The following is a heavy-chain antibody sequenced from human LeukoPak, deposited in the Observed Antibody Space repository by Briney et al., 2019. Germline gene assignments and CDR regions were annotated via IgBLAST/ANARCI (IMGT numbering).Heavy chain of an antibody. J-gene: IGHJ4*02. V-gene: IGHV1-18*01. Sequence: ASVKVSCKASGYTFTSSSISWVRHGPGQGREWMGWISAYNGNTNYAQKLQGRVTMTTDTSTSTAYMELRSLRSDDTAVYYCARVGYSSSGGDYWGQGTLVTVSS. CDR1: GYTFTSSS. D-gene: IGHD6-13*01. CDR2: ISAYNGNT. CDR3: ARVGYSSSGGDY.